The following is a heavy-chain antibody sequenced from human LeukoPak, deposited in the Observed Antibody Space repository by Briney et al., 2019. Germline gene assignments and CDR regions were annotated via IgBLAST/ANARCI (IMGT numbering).Heavy chain of an antibody. D-gene: IGHD4-17*01. CDR3: ASEPYSDYDYYYYRDV. CDR2: IYYSGST. CDR1: GGSISSSSYY. V-gene: IGHV4-39*01. Sequence: SETLSLTCTVSGGSISSSSYYWGWIRQPPGKGLEWIGSIYYSGSTYYNPSLKSRVTISVDTSKNQFSLKLSSVTDADTAVYYCASEPYSDYDYYYYRDVGGKGTTVTVSS. J-gene: IGHJ6*03.